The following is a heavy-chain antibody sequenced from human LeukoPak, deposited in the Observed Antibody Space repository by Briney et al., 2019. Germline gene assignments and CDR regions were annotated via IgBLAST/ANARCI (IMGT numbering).Heavy chain of an antibody. CDR2: ISSSGNTI. V-gene: IGHV3-48*03. D-gene: IGHD6-6*01. J-gene: IGHJ3*02. CDR3: ARGPSIAARYDAFDI. CDR1: GFTFSAYE. Sequence: GGSLRLSCAASGFTFSAYEMNWVRLAPGKGLEWVSYISSSGNTISYADSVKGRFTISRDNAKNSLYLQVISLRAEDTAVYYCARGPSIAARYDAFDIWGQGTMVTVSS.